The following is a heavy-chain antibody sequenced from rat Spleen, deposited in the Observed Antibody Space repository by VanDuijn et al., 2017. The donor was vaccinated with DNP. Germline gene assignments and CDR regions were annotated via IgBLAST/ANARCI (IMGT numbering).Heavy chain of an antibody. V-gene: IGHV5-25*01. CDR3: ATHSFTSGITTAFGS. CDR1: GFTFTDYS. J-gene: IGHJ3*01. Sequence: EVQLVESGGGLVQPGRSMKLSCAASGFTFTDYSMAWVLQAPTKGLEWVASISTSGGSTYYRDSVKGRFTISRDNAESTLYLQMDSLGSEDTATYYCATHSFTSGITTAFGSWGQGTLVTVSS. CDR2: ISTSGGST. D-gene: IGHD1-11*01.